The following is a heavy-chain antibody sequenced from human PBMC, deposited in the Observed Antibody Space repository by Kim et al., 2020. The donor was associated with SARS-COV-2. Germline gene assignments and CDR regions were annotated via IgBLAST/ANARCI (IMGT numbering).Heavy chain of an antibody. V-gene: IGHV4-39*01. Sequence: SETLSLTCTVSGGSISSSSYYWGWIRQPPGKGLEWIGSIYYSGSTYYNPSLKSRVTISVDTSKNQFSLKLGSVTAADTAVYYCARHVDLWLVLKGFDYWGQGTLVTVSS. CDR3: ARHVDLWLVLKGFDY. CDR2: IYYSGST. J-gene: IGHJ4*02. D-gene: IGHD6-19*01. CDR1: GGSISSSSYY.